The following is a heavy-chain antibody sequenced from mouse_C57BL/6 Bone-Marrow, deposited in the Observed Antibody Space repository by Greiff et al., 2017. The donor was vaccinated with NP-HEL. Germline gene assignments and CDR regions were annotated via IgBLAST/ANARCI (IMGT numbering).Heavy chain of an antibody. Sequence: VQLQQSGAELVRPGASVTLSCKASGYTFTDYEMHWVKQTPVHGLEWIGAIDPETGGTAYNQKFKGKAILTADKSSSTAFMELRSLTSEDSAVYYCTRDSSYLYAMDYWGQGTSVTVSS. CDR3: TRDSSYLYAMDY. V-gene: IGHV1-15*01. J-gene: IGHJ4*01. CDR1: GYTFTDYE. D-gene: IGHD1-1*01. CDR2: IDPETGGT.